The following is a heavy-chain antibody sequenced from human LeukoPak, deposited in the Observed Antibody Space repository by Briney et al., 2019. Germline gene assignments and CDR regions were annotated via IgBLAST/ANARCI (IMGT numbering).Heavy chain of an antibody. CDR1: GFTFDDYA. D-gene: IGHD5-12*01. V-gene: IGHV3-9*03. CDR2: ISWNSGSI. Sequence: GGSLRLSCAAAGFTFDDYAMHWVRQAPGKGLEWVSGISWNSGSIGYADSVKGRFTISRDNAKNSLYLQMNSLRAEDMALYYYAKDLNSGYDFGFDYWGQGTLVTVSS. CDR3: AKDLNSGYDFGFDY. J-gene: IGHJ4*02.